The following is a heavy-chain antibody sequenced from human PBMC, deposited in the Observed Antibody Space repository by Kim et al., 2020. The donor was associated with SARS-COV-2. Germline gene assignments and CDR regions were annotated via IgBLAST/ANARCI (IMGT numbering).Heavy chain of an antibody. D-gene: IGHD6-19*01. V-gene: IGHV1-3*01. CDR3: AREQNKDSRNTYSSGWFPDY. J-gene: IGHJ4*02. CDR2: INAGNGNT. CDR1: GYTFTSYA. Sequence: ASVKVSCKASGYTFTSYAMHWVRQAPGQRLEWMGWINAGNGNTKYSQKFQGRVTITRDTSASTAYMELSSLRSEDTAVYYCAREQNKDSRNTYSSGWFPDYWGQGTLVTVSS.